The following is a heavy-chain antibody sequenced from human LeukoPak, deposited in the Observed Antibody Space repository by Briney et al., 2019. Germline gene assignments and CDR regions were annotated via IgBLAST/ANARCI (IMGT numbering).Heavy chain of an antibody. J-gene: IGHJ4*02. CDR2: INQDGSIR. CDR1: GFMFSSYW. D-gene: IGHD2-2*01. V-gene: IGHV3-7*01. Sequence: PGGSLRLSCAASGFMFSSYWMTWVRQAPGKGLEWVANINQDGSIRYYVGSVQGRFTISRDNAKNSLYLQMYSLRAEDTAVYYCARTNAWHPGDYWGQGTLVTVSS. CDR3: ARTNAWHPGDY.